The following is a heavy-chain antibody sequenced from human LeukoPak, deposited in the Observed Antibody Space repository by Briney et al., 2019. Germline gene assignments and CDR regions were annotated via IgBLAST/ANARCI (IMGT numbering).Heavy chain of an antibody. CDR3: ASGRKFYSSSYFD. V-gene: IGHV3-7*01. Sequence: GGSLRLSCAASGFTFSSYWMSWVRQAPGKGLEWVANIKQDGSERYYVDSVKGRFTISRDNAKNSLYLQMNSLRAEDTAVYYCASGRKFYSSSYFDWGQGTLVTVSS. J-gene: IGHJ4*02. D-gene: IGHD6-13*01. CDR2: IKQDGSER. CDR1: GFTFSSYW.